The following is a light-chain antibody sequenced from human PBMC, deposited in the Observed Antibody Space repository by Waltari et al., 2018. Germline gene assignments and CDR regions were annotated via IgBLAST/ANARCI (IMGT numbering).Light chain of an antibody. CDR1: SPHTGRNT. J-gene: IGLJ2*01. Sequence: QSVLTQPPSASGTPGQRVTLSCSGSSPHTGRNTVNWYQQLPGTAPKLLIYSNNQRPSGVPDRFSGSKSGTSASLAISGLQSEDEADYYCAAWDDSLNGVVFGGGTKLTVL. CDR2: SNN. CDR3: AAWDDSLNGVV. V-gene: IGLV1-44*01.